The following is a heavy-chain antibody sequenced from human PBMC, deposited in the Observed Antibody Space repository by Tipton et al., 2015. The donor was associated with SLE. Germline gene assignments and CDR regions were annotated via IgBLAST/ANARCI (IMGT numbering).Heavy chain of an antibody. CDR2: IYYSGST. V-gene: IGHV4-31*03. J-gene: IGHJ5*01. Sequence: TLSLTCTVSGGSISSSGYYWTWIRQHPGKGLEWIGYIYYSGSTSYSSSLKSRLTISMDTSKNQFSLKLTSVTAADTAMYYCARVERWVQNRGVDSWGQGTLVTVSS. D-gene: IGHD5-24*01. CDR3: ARVERWVQNRGVDS. CDR1: GGSISSSGYY.